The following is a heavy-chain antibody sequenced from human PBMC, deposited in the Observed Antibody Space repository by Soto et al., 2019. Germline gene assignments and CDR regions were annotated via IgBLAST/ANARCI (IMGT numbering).Heavy chain of an antibody. J-gene: IGHJ4*02. CDR1: GFTFNTFA. CDR3: ARDGADGLRCFDWLCLAY. Sequence: QVQLVESGGGVVQPGRSLRLSCATSGFTFNTFAMHWVRQAPGKGLEWLAVISYDGSHKYYADSMKGRIIISGDNSKNTRYRQMKALRGEDTAVYYCARDGADGLRCFDWLCLAYWGQETLVIVSS. D-gene: IGHD3-9*01. V-gene: IGHV3-30-3*01. CDR2: ISYDGSHK.